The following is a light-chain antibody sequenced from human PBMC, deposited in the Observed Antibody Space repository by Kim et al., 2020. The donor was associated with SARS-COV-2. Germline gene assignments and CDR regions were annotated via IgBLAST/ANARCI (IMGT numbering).Light chain of an antibody. V-gene: IGKV3-15*01. Sequence: SVSPGESASLSGKASQSVSNYVAWYQMKPGQAPRVIIFGAYMRASGIPARCSGSGSGTDFTLSISSLQSEDSAFYYCQHYNGWPGTFGQGTKLEI. CDR2: GAY. J-gene: IGKJ2*01. CDR3: QHYNGWPGT. CDR1: QSVSNY.